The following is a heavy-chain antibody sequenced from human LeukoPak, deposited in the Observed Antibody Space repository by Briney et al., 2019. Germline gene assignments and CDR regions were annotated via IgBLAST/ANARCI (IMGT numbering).Heavy chain of an antibody. D-gene: IGHD3-22*01. CDR2: IYYSGST. Sequence: PSETLSLTCTVSGYSISSGYYWGWIRQPPGKGLEWIGSIYYSGSTYYNPSLKSRVTISVDTSKNQFSLKLSSVTAADTAVYYCARHIPSDYDSSGYPFDYWGQGTLVTVSS. V-gene: IGHV4-38-2*02. CDR1: GYSISSGYY. CDR3: ARHIPSDYDSSGYPFDY. J-gene: IGHJ4*02.